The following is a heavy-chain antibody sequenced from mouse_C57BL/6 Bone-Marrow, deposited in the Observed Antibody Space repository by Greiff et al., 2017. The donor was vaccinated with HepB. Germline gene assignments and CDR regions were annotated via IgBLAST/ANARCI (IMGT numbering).Heavy chain of an antibody. CDR3: ARGPLITTVVMDY. Sequence: VQLQQPGAELVRPGSSVKLSCKASGYTFTSYWMHWVKQRPIQGLEWIGNIDPSDSETHYNQKFKDKATLTVDKSSSTAYMQLSSLTSEDSAVYYCARGPLITTVVMDYWGQGTSVTVSS. CDR2: IDPSDSET. J-gene: IGHJ4*01. V-gene: IGHV1-52*01. CDR1: GYTFTSYW. D-gene: IGHD1-1*01.